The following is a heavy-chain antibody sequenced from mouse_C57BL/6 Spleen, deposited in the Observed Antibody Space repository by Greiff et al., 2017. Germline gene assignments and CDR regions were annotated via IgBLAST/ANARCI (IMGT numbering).Heavy chain of an antibody. CDR1: GYTFTDYY. CDR2: INPNNGGT. D-gene: IGHD2-10*02. J-gene: IGHJ2*01. CDR3: ARREYLDY. Sequence: EVQLQQSGPELVKPGASVKISCKASGYTFTDYYINWVKQSHGQSLEWIGDINPNNGGTGYNQKFKGKATLTVDKSSSTAYMGLRSLTSEDSAVYYCARREYLDYWGQGTTLTVSS. V-gene: IGHV1-26*01.